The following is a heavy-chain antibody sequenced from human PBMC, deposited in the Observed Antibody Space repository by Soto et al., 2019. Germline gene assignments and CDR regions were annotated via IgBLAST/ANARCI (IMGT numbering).Heavy chain of an antibody. CDR2: IYYSGST. D-gene: IGHD6-13*01. V-gene: IGHV4-39*01. Sequence: SVPLSLTCSVSGGTVRSGSYFWVWIRKPPGKGPEWIGSIYYSGSTYYTPSLKSRVTISVDTSQNQFSLRLSSVTAADTAMYYCARHPYSNLGYNWLDPWGQGTLVTVSS. J-gene: IGHJ5*02. CDR1: GGTVRSGSYF. CDR3: ARHPYSNLGYNWLDP.